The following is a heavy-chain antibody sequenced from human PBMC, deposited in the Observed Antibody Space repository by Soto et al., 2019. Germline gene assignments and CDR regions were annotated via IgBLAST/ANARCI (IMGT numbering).Heavy chain of an antibody. CDR1: GGSVRSNNW. J-gene: IGHJ6*02. CDR2: IHHREST. D-gene: IGHD2-15*01. CDR3: GCRVEDISYDYYGVDV. V-gene: IGHV4-4*02. Sequence: SETLSLTCAVSGGSVRSNNWWFWVRQPPGKGLEWIGEIHHRESTNLNPSLKSRVTISVDRSKNEFSLKVKSVTAADTAVYYCGCRVEDISYDYYGVDVWGQGTTVTVSS.